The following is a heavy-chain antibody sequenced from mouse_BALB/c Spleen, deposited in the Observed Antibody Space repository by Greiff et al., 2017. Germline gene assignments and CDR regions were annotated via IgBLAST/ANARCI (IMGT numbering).Heavy chain of an antibody. CDR2: ISSGGST. CDR3: TRGDYGHSFDY. CDR1: GFTFSSYA. D-gene: IGHD1-1*01. Sequence: DVLLVESGGGLVKPGGSLKLSCAASGFTFSSYAMSWVRQTPEKRLEWVASISSGGSTYYPDSVKGRFTISRDNARNIQYLQMSSLTSEETAMYYWTRGDYGHSFDYWGQGNTHTVSA. V-gene: IGHV5-6-5*01. J-gene: IGHJ2*01.